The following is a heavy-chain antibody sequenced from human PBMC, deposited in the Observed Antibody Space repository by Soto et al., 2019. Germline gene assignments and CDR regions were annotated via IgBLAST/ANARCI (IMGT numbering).Heavy chain of an antibody. CDR2: IYHSGST. Sequence: PSETLSLTCAVSGGSISSSNWWSWVRQPPGKGLEWIGEIYHSGSTNYNPSLKSRVTISVDKSKNQFSLKLSSVTAADTAVYYCARDNGDYYDSSGYPRTSGRYGMDVWGQGTTVTVSS. CDR3: ARDNGDYYDSSGYPRTSGRYGMDV. CDR1: GGSISSSNW. D-gene: IGHD3-22*01. V-gene: IGHV4-4*02. J-gene: IGHJ6*02.